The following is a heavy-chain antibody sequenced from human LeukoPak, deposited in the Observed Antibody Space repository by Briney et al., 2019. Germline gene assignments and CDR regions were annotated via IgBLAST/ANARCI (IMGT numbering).Heavy chain of an antibody. V-gene: IGHV3-7*01. CDR1: GFTFSSFW. Sequence: GGSLRLSCAASGFTFSSFWMSWVRQAPGKGLEWVANIKQDGSEKHYVDSVKGRFTISRDNAKNSLYLQMNSLRGEDTAVYYCARLLAFGAPFQHWGQDTQVTVSS. J-gene: IGHJ1*01. CDR2: IKQDGSEK. CDR3: ARLLAFGAPFQH. D-gene: IGHD3-10*01.